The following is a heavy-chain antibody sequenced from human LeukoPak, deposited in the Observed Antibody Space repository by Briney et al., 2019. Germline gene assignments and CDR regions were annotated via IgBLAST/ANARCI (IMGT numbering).Heavy chain of an antibody. J-gene: IGHJ4*02. V-gene: IGHV3-30*02. CDR2: IRYDGSNK. CDR3: AKGGGRLLWFGELFDY. CDR1: GFTFSSYG. Sequence: GGSLRLSCAASGFTFSSYGMHWVRQAPGKGLEWVAFIRYDGSNKYYADSVKGRFTISSDNSKNTLYLQMNSLRAEDTAVYYCAKGGGRLLWFGELFDYWGQGTLVTVSS. D-gene: IGHD3-10*01.